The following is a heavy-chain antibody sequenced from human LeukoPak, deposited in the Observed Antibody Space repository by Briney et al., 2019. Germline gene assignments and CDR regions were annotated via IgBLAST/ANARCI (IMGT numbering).Heavy chain of an antibody. CDR3: ARDKGDSSGYYDYYYYYGMDV. CDR1: GFTVSSNY. D-gene: IGHD3-22*01. CDR2: IYSGGST. J-gene: IGHJ6*02. V-gene: IGHV3-53*01. Sequence: GGSLRLSCAASGFTVSSNYMSWVRQAPGKGLEWASVIYSGGSTYYADSVKGRFTISRDNSKNTLYLQMNSLRAEDTAVYYCARDKGDSSGYYDYYYYYGMDVWGQGTTVTVSS.